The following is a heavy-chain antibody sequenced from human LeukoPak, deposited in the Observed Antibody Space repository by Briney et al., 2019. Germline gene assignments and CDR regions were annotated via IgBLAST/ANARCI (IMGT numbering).Heavy chain of an antibody. Sequence: GGSLRLSCAASGFTFSSYWMSWVRQAPGKGLEWVANIKQDGSEKYYVDSVKGRFTISRDNAKNSLYLQMNSLRAEDTAVYYCASGGYSYGQYYFDYWGQGTLVTVSS. CDR1: GFTFSSYW. J-gene: IGHJ4*02. D-gene: IGHD5-18*01. CDR2: IKQDGSEK. V-gene: IGHV3-7*01. CDR3: ASGGYSYGQYYFDY.